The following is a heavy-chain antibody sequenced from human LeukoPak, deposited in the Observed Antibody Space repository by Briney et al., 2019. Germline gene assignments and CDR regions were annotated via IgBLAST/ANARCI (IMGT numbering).Heavy chain of an antibody. D-gene: IGHD7-27*01. V-gene: IGHV4-4*02. CDR2: ISLGGNT. CDR3: ASNWGYSQGH. J-gene: IGHJ4*02. CDR1: SGSIGSSNW. Sequence: SETLSLTCTVSSGSIGSSNWWIWVRQTPGKGLEWIGEISLGGNTNHNPSLRSRVTISVDQSKNQLFLKLTSVTAADTAIYYCASNWGYSQGHWGQGILVTVSS.